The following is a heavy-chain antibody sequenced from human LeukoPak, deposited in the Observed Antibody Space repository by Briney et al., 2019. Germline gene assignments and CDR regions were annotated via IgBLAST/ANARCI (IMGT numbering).Heavy chain of an antibody. CDR1: GGSFSGYY. D-gene: IGHD4-17*01. CDR2: INHSGST. Sequence: PSETLSLTCAVYGGSFSGYYWSWIRQPPGKGLEWIGEINHSGSTNYNPSLKSRVTISVDTSKNQFSLKLSSVTAADTAVYYCARLRYDYFDYWGQGTLVTVSS. J-gene: IGHJ4*02. V-gene: IGHV4-34*01. CDR3: ARLRYDYFDY.